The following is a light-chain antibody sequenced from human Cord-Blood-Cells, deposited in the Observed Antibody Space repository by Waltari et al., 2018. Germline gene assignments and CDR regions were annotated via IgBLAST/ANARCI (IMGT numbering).Light chain of an antibody. CDR1: SSDVGGYNY. CDR2: EVS. V-gene: IGLV2-14*01. CDR3: SSYTSSSTLYV. Sequence: QSALTQPASVSGSPGQSITISCTGTSSDVGGYNYVSWYQQHPGKALKLMIYEVSSRPAGVSNRFAGSKSGNTASLTISGLQAEDEADYYCSSYTSSSTLYVFGTGTKVTVL. J-gene: IGLJ1*01.